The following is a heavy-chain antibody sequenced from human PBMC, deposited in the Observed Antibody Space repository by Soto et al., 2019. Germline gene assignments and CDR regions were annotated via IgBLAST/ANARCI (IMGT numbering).Heavy chain of an antibody. D-gene: IGHD3-22*01. CDR3: ARDLWSYDSSGYLYYYYGMDV. Sequence: AETLSLTCTVSGGSINSDYWSWIRQSPGKGLEWIGYIYYSGSTNYNPSLKSRVTISVDTSKNQFSLKLSSVTAADTAVYYCARDLWSYDSSGYLYYYYGMDVWGQGTTVTVSS. V-gene: IGHV4-59*01. CDR1: GGSINSDY. CDR2: IYYSGST. J-gene: IGHJ6*02.